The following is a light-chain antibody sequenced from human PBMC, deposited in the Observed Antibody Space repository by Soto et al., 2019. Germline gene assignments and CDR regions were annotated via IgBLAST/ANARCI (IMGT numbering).Light chain of an antibody. CDR2: GAS. CDR1: KSVSSY. Sequence: EIVMTQSPATLSLSPGERATLSCRASKSVSSYLAWYQQKPGQAPRLLIYGASNRATGIPDRFSGSGSGTDFTLTISILEPEDFAVYYCQQYGSSGTFGQGTKVDI. CDR3: QQYGSSGT. V-gene: IGKV3-20*01. J-gene: IGKJ1*01.